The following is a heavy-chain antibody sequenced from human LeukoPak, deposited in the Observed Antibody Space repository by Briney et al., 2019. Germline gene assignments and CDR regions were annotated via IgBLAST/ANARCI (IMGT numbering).Heavy chain of an antibody. CDR3: ARRCYDTGSYRNCFDP. CDR1: GYTFTTYW. D-gene: IGHD3-22*01. Sequence: GESLKISCKASGYTFTTYWIGWVRQIPGKGLEWMGIIYPGDSDTRYSPSFQGQVTFSVDKSISTAYLQWSSLKASDSAMYYCARRCYDTGSYRNCFDPWGQGTLVTVSS. V-gene: IGHV5-51*01. J-gene: IGHJ5*02. CDR2: IYPGDSDT.